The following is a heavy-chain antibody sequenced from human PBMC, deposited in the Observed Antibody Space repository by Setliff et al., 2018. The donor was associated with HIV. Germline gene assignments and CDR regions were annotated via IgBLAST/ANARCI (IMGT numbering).Heavy chain of an antibody. CDR3: ATTYSSGSANNWFDP. CDR1: GGTFSSYG. V-gene: IGHV1-69*10. J-gene: IGHJ5*02. Sequence: SVKVSCKASGGTFSSYGINWVRQAPGQGLEWMGGIIPILGTANYAQRFQGRVTITADISTSTAYMELTSLRSEDTAVYYCATTYSSGSANNWFDPWGQGTLVTVSS. D-gene: IGHD6-19*01. CDR2: IIPILGTA.